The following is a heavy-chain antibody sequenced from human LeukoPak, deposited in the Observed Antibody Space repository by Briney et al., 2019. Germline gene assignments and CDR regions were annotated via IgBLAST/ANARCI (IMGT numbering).Heavy chain of an antibody. CDR2: IFYSGTT. CDR3: ARVLWGFLWGSCFDY. Sequence: SETLSLTCAVSGVSIRSSNYFWAWIRQPPGKGLEYIGTIFYSGTTYYNPSLKSRVTISVDTSKNQFSLKLISVTAADTAVYYCARVLWGFLWGSCFDYWGQGSLVTVSS. D-gene: IGHD3-16*01. J-gene: IGHJ4*02. CDR1: GVSIRSSNYF. V-gene: IGHV4-39*07.